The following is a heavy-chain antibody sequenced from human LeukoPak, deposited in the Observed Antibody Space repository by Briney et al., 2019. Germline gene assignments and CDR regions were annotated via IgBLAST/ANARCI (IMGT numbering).Heavy chain of an antibody. Sequence: SETLSLTCIVSGGSISSHYWSWIRQTPGKGLEYIGYIYFSGSTDYNPSLKSRVTISLDTSKNQFSLNLSSVTAADTAVYYCARRSGVLDSRDSRYYFDHWGQGTLVTVSS. D-gene: IGHD3-22*01. CDR3: ARRSGVLDSRDSRYYFDH. CDR2: IYFSGST. J-gene: IGHJ4*02. V-gene: IGHV4-59*11. CDR1: GGSISSHY.